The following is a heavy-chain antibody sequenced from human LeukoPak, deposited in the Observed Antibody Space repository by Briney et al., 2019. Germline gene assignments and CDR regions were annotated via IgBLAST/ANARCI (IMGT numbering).Heavy chain of an antibody. J-gene: IGHJ4*02. CDR2: ISSSSSNI. V-gene: IGHV3-21*01. D-gene: IGHD3-10*01. Sequence: GGSLRLSCAASGFTFSNYNINWVRQAPGKGLEWVSSISSSSSNIYYADSVKGRFTISRDNAKSTLYLQMNSLGAEDTAVYYCAKDAVYGSGSVDYWGQGALVTVSS. CDR1: GFTFSNYN. CDR3: AKDAVYGSGSVDY.